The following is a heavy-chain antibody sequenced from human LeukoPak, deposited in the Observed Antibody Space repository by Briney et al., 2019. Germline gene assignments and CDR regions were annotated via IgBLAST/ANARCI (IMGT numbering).Heavy chain of an antibody. CDR3: ARVAYYYDSSGYYPRIDY. D-gene: IGHD3-22*01. J-gene: IGHJ4*02. Sequence: SETLSLTCTVSGGSISSHYWSWIRQPPGKGLEWIGYIYYSGSTNYNPSLKSRVTISVDKSKNQFSLKLSSVTAEDTAVYYCARVAYYYDSSGYYPRIDYWGQGTLVTVSS. V-gene: IGHV4-59*11. CDR1: GGSISSHY. CDR2: IYYSGST.